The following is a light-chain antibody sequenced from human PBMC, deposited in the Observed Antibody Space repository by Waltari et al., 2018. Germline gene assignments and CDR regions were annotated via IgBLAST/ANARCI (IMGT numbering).Light chain of an antibody. V-gene: IGKV2-30*02. Sequence: DVVMTQSPLSLPVTLGQPASISCRSSQSLVHSYGNTYLNCFQQRPGQSPRRLIEKVSRRESGIQDRCSGRWAGVEFTLRISRVEAEDVGAYYCMQGTYGPWTFGQGTQVEIK. CDR3: MQGTYGPWT. CDR1: QSLVHSYGNTY. CDR2: KVS. J-gene: IGKJ1*01.